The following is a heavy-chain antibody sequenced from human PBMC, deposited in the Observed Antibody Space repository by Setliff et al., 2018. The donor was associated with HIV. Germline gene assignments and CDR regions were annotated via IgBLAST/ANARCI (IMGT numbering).Heavy chain of an antibody. J-gene: IGHJ5*01. V-gene: IGHV4-4*09. D-gene: IGHD1-7*01. CDR2: IYTSGSV. Sequence: SETLSLTCTVSGGSISSYYWSWIRQPPGKGLEWIGYIYTSGSVNYNPSLNSRVTISVDTSKNQFSLRLTSVTAADTAVYYCAKRAVQDGTVTSSNWFESWGQGTLVTVSS. CDR1: GGSISSYY. CDR3: AKRAVQDGTVTSSNWFES.